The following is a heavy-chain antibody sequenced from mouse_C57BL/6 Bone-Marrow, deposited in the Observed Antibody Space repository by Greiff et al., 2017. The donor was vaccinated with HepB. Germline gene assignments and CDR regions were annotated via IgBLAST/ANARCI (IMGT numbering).Heavy chain of an antibody. CDR1: GYSITSGYY. CDR2: ISYDGSN. V-gene: IGHV3-6*01. J-gene: IGHJ2*01. CDR3: ARRVLYSHYFDY. D-gene: IGHD1-1*01. Sequence: ESGPGLVKPSQSLSLTCSVTGYSITSGYYWNWIRQFPGNKLEWMGYISYDGSNNYNPSLKNRISITRDTSKNQFFLKLNSVTTEDTATYYCARRVLYSHYFDYWGQGTTLTVSS.